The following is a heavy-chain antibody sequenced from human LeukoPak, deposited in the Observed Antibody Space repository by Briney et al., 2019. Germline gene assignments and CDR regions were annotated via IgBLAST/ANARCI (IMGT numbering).Heavy chain of an antibody. J-gene: IGHJ2*01. CDR3: ARSTTTVTWWFDL. Sequence: SETLSLTCTVSGGSISSGGYYWSWIRQHPGTGLEWIGYIYYSGSTYYNPSLKSRVTISVDTSKNQFSLKLSSVTAADTAVYYCARSTTTVTWWFDLWGRGTLVTVSS. CDR1: GGSISSGGYY. CDR2: IYYSGST. D-gene: IGHD4-17*01. V-gene: IGHV4-31*03.